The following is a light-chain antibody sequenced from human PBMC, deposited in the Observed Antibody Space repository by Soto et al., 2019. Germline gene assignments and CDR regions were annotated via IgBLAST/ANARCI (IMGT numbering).Light chain of an antibody. CDR3: MQSTQLPPT. Sequence: DVVITQTPLSLSFSAGQPASISCKSSQSLLHITGETFLFWYLQKPGQSPQLLIYEVSTRVSGVPDRFSGSGSGTDFTLEISRVETHDVGIYYCMQSTQLPPTFGQGTRLEIK. CDR1: QSLLHITGETF. J-gene: IGKJ5*01. CDR2: EVS. V-gene: IGKV2D-29*02.